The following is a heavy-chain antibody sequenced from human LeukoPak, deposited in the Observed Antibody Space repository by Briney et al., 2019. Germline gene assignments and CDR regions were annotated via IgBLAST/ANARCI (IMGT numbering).Heavy chain of an antibody. CDR2: INPNSGGT. CDR1: GYTFTGYY. J-gene: IGHJ4*02. Sequence: ASVKVSCKASGYTFTGYYMHWVRQAPGQGLEWMGWINPNSGGTNYAQKFQGRVTVTRDTSISTAYMELSRLRSDDTAVYYCATQWLVLGSFDYWGQGTLVTVSS. V-gene: IGHV1-2*02. D-gene: IGHD6-19*01. CDR3: ATQWLVLGSFDY.